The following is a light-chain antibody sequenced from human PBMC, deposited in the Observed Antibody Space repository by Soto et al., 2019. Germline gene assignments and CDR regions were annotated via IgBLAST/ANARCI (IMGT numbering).Light chain of an antibody. CDR3: QQYHTWPLS. V-gene: IGKV3-15*01. CDR1: QSGSSN. CDR2: DAF. J-gene: IGKJ3*01. Sequence: ETVMTQSPATLSVSPGERPTLSCRASQSGSSNLAWYQQKPGQAPRLLIYDAFIRASGSPARFSGSGSGTGFHLSISSLQSEDFAVYYCQQYHTWPLSFGPGTQVDIK.